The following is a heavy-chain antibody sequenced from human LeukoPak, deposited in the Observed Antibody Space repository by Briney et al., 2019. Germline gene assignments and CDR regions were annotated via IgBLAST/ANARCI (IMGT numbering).Heavy chain of an antibody. V-gene: IGHV4-4*07. CDR3: ARYGSGSSTRTYFDY. D-gene: IGHD3-10*01. CDR2: IYTSGST. J-gene: IGHJ4*02. CDR1: GGSISSYY. Sequence: PSETLSLTCTVSGGSISSYYWSWIRQPAGKGLEWIGRIYTSGSTNYNPSLKSRVTMSVDTSKNQFSLKLSSVTAADTAVYYCARYGSGSSTRTYFDYWGQGTLVTVSS.